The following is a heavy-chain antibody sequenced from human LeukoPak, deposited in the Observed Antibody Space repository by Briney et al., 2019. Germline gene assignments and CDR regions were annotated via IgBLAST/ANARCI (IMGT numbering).Heavy chain of an antibody. CDR3: ARDRLIAVADAFDI. J-gene: IGHJ3*02. Sequence: ASVKVSCKASGYTFTSYGISWVRQAPGQGLEWMGGIIPIFGTANYAQKFQGRVTITADESTSTAYMELSSLRSEDTAVYYCARDRLIAVADAFDIWGQGTMVTVSS. CDR1: GYTFTSYG. V-gene: IGHV1-69*13. D-gene: IGHD6-19*01. CDR2: IIPIFGTA.